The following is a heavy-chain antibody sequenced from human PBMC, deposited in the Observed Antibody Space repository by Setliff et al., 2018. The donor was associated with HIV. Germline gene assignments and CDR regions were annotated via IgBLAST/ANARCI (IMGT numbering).Heavy chain of an antibody. V-gene: IGHV1-46*01. CDR1: GYTFTTYP. J-gene: IGHJ1*01. Sequence: ASVKVSCKASGYTFTTYPMHWVRQAPGQGLEWMGVINTSCGSAGYAEKFRGRVTMTRDTSTNTVYMDLRNLRSEDTAVYYCARDPAPSSSASYFQHWGRGTPVTVSS. CDR3: ARDPAPSSSASYFQH. CDR2: INTSCGSA. D-gene: IGHD6-6*01.